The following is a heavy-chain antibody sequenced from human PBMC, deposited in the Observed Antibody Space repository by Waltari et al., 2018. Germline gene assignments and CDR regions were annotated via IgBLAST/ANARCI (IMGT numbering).Heavy chain of an antibody. D-gene: IGHD3-3*01. J-gene: IGHJ6*02. CDR3: VRGSTYDFWSGYYHYYGMDV. V-gene: IGHV1-8*01. CDR2: KKPNRGNT. Sequence: QVQLVQSGAEVKKPGASVKVSCKASGYTFTSYDINWVRQATGQGLGWMGWKKPNRGNTGQAQKFQGRVTMTRNTSIRTAYMGLGSLRSEDTAVYYCVRGSTYDFWSGYYHYYGMDVWGQGTTVTVSS. CDR1: GYTFTSYD.